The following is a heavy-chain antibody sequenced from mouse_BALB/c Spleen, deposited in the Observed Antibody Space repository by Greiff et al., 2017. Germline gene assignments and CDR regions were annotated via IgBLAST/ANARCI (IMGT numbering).Heavy chain of an antibody. V-gene: IGHV1-31*01. Sequence: EVQLQQSGPELVKPGASVKISCKASGYSFTGYYMHWVKQSHVKSLEWIGRINPYNGATSYNQNFKDKASLTVDKSSSTAYMELLSLTSEDSAVYYCARSMITTGYAMDYWGQGTSVTVSS. CDR2: INPYNGAT. D-gene: IGHD2-4*01. J-gene: IGHJ4*01. CDR3: ARSMITTGYAMDY. CDR1: GYSFTGYY.